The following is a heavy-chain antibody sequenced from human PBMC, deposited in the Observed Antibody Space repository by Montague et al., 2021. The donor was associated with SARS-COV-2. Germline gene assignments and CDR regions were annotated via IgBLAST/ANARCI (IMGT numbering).Heavy chain of an antibody. Sequence: SETLSLTCTVSGAGIISSSRWWCCVRQPRGKRLEWIEEIYHAGSTNYNPLIKSRPTISVDKYKNQSFLKMSSVTAADTAVYYCAKFTSTGSGHYYIFHYWGQGALVTVSS. CDR3: AKFTSTGSGHYYIFHY. V-gene: IGHV4-4*02. J-gene: IGHJ4*02. CDR2: IYHAGST. D-gene: IGHD1-26*01. CDR1: GAGIISSSRW.